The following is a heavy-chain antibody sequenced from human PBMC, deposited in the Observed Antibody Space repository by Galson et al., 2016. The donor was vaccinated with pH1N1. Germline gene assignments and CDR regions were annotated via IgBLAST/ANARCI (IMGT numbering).Heavy chain of an antibody. CDR1: GGSFSDYY. CDR2: VNPSGST. CDR3: ARVGFGGKLGD. D-gene: IGHD3-10*01. Sequence: SETLSLTCTVYGGSFSDYYWSWIRRPPGKGLEWIGEVNPSGSTIYNPSLNSRVIISADTSRNQFSLKLTSVTAADTAVYFCARVGFGGKLGDWGQGTQVTVSS. V-gene: IGHV4-34*01. J-gene: IGHJ4*02.